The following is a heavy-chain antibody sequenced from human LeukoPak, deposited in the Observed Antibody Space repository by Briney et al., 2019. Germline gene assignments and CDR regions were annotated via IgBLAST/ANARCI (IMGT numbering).Heavy chain of an antibody. CDR3: ARGGCSGGSCYSGNWFDP. Sequence: PSQTLSLTCTVSGGSISSGGYYWRWIRQHPGTGLEWIGYIYYSGSTYYNPSLKSRVTISVDTSKNQFSLKLSSVTAADTAVYYCARGGCSGGSCYSGNWFDPWGQGTLVTVSS. J-gene: IGHJ5*02. CDR2: IYYSGST. D-gene: IGHD2-15*01. V-gene: IGHV4-30-4*08. CDR1: GGSISSGGYY.